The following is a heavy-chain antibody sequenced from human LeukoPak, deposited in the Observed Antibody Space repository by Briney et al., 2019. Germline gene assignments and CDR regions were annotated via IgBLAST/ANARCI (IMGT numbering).Heavy chain of an antibody. CDR3: ARGKGRVVPAAVFDY. D-gene: IGHD2-2*01. V-gene: IGHV1-18*01. CDR1: GYTLTSYG. Sequence: GASVKVSCKASGYTLTSYGISWVRQAPGQGLEWMGWISAYNGNTNYAQKLQGRVTMTTDTSTSTAYMELRSLRSDDTAVYYCARGKGRVVPAAVFDYWGQGTLVTVSS. CDR2: ISAYNGNT. J-gene: IGHJ4*02.